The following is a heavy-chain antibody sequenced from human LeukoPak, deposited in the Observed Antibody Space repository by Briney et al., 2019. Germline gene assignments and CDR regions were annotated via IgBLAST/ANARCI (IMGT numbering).Heavy chain of an antibody. CDR1: GYTFTSYY. CDR3: ARGEAYGDPLDC. J-gene: IGHJ4*02. Sequence: ASVKVSCKASGYTFTSYYMHWVRQAPGPGLEWMGIINPSGGSTSYAQKFQGRVTMTSDTSTSTVYIELSSLRSEDTAVYYCARGEAYGDPLDCWGQGTLVTVSS. CDR2: INPSGGST. D-gene: IGHD4-17*01. V-gene: IGHV1-46*01.